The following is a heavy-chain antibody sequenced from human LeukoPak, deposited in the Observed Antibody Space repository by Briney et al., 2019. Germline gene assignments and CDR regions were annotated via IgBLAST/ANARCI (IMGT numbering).Heavy chain of an antibody. Sequence: GGSLRLSCAASGFTFSSYSMNWVRQAPGWGLEWVSSISSSSSYIYYADSVKGRFTISRDNAKNSLYLQMNSLRAEDTAVYYCARHLRRGHHNIDYWGQGTLVTVSS. J-gene: IGHJ4*02. D-gene: IGHD3-10*01. CDR1: GFTFSSYS. V-gene: IGHV3-21*01. CDR3: ARHLRRGHHNIDY. CDR2: ISSSSSYI.